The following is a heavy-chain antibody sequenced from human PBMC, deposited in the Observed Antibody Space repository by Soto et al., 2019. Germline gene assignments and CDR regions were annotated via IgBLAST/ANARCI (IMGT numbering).Heavy chain of an antibody. CDR3: ARLPPLAFDY. D-gene: IGHD6-25*01. CDR1: GFTFSSYA. J-gene: IGHJ4*02. CDR2: IYSDGRT. Sequence: GGSLRLSCAASGFTFSSYAMSWVRQAPGKGLEWVSVIYSDGRTYHADSVKGRFTISRDNFENTLYLQMNSLRAEDTAVYYCARLPPLAFDYRGPGTLVTVFS. V-gene: IGHV3-66*01.